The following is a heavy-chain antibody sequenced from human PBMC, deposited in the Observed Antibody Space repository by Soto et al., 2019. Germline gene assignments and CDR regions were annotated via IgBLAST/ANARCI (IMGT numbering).Heavy chain of an antibody. J-gene: IGHJ5*02. CDR3: ARDGITMVRGVIEFGWFDP. CDR1: GGSISSGGYY. Sequence: QVQLQESGPGLVKPSQTLSLTCTVSGGSISSGGYYWSWIRQHPGKGLEWIGYIYYSGSTYYNPSLKSRVTISVDTSKNQFSLKLSSVTAADTAVYYCARDGITMVRGVIEFGWFDPWGQGTLVTVSS. D-gene: IGHD3-10*01. V-gene: IGHV4-31*03. CDR2: IYYSGST.